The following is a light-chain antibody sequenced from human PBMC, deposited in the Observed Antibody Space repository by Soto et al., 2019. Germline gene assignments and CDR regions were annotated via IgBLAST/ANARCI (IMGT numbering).Light chain of an antibody. CDR3: QSYDSSLSGHVV. CDR2: GNS. V-gene: IGLV1-40*01. J-gene: IGLJ2*01. CDR1: SPNIGAGYD. Sequence: QSVLTQPPSVSGAPGQRVTISCTGSSPNIGAGYDVHWYQQLPGTAPKLLIYGNSNRPSGVPDRFSGSKSGTSASLAITGLQAEDEADYYGQSYDSSLSGHVVFGGGTKLTVL.